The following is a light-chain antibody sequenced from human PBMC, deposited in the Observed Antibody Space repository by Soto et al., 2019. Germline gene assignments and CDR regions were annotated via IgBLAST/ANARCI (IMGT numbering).Light chain of an antibody. CDR1: QGIRND. V-gene: IGKV1-6*02. Sequence: AIQMTQSPSSLSASVGDRVTITCRASQGIRNDLGWYQQKPGKAPNLLIYAASSLQSGVPSRFSGSGSGTDFTLTISSLQTEDFATYYCLQDYIYPYTFGQGTKLEIK. CDR3: LQDYIYPYT. J-gene: IGKJ2*01. CDR2: AAS.